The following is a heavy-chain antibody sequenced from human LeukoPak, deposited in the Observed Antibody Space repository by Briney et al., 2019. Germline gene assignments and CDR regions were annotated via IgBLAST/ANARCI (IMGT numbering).Heavy chain of an antibody. Sequence: SETLSLNCTVSGGSISSYYWSWIRQPPGKGLEWIGYIYSSGSTNYNPSLQSRVTISVYTSKNQFSLKLTSVTAADTAVYYCVRHVWYYDDMDDWGKGTTVTVSS. J-gene: IGHJ6*03. CDR1: GGSISSYY. CDR2: IYSSGST. V-gene: IGHV4-4*09. D-gene: IGHD2-8*01. CDR3: VRHVWYYDDMDD.